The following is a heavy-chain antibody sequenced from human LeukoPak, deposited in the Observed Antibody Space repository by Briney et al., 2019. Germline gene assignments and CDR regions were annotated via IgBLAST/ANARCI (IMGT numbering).Heavy chain of an antibody. CDR3: AGDRFPEYYYDSSGYRAFDI. D-gene: IGHD3-22*01. CDR1: GGTFSSYA. J-gene: IGHJ3*02. V-gene: IGHV1-69*13. CDR2: IIPIFGTA. Sequence: SVKVSCKASGGTFSSYAISWVRQAPGQGLEWMGGIIPIFGTANYAQKFQGRVTITADESTSTAYMELSSLRSEDTAVYYCAGDRFPEYYYDSSGYRAFDIWGQGTMVTVSS.